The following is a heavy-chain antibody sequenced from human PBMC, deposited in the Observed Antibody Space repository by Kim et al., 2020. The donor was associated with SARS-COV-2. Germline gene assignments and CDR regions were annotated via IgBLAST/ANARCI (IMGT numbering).Heavy chain of an antibody. CDR3: ARQNPGYSSSWYRVYY. Sequence: SETLSLTCTVSGGSISSSSYYWGWIRQPPGKGLEWIGSIYYSGSTYYNPSLKSRVTISVDTSKNQFSLKLSSVTAADTALYYCARQNPGYSSSWYRVYY. CDR2: IYYSGST. CDR1: GGSISSSSYY. V-gene: IGHV4-39*01. J-gene: IGHJ6*01. D-gene: IGHD6-13*01.